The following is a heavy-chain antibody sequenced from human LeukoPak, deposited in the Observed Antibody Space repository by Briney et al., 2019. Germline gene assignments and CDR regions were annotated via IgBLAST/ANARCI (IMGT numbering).Heavy chain of an antibody. CDR3: SRTTGDSAIIAAH. V-gene: IGHV4-39*01. CDR1: GGSISGSCCY. D-gene: IGHD3-16*01. CDR2: TSYSGST. Sequence: PSETLPLTCTVSGGSISGSCCYWGWIRQTPGSDLEWIGSTSYSGSTHYNPSFKIRVTVSVDTSKNQFFLNLSSVTAADTAVYYCSRTTGDSAIIAAHWGQGTLVTVSS. J-gene: IGHJ4*02.